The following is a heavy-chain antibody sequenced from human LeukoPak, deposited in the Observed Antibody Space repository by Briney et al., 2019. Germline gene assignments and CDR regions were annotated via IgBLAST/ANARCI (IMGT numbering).Heavy chain of an antibody. CDR1: GGSISSGDYY. V-gene: IGHV4-30-4*01. CDR2: IYYSGST. D-gene: IGHD3-9*01. J-gene: IGHJ4*02. CDR3: VGDNPPNHDIFDY. Sequence: SETLSLTCTVSGGSISSGDYYWSWIRQPPGKGLEWIGYIYYSGSTYYNPSLKSRVTISVDTSKNQFSLKLSSVTAADTAVYYCVGDNPPNHDIFDYWGQGALVTVSS.